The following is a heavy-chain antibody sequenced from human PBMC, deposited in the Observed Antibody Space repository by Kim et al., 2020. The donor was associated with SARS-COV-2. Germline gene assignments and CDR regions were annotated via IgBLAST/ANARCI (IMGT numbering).Heavy chain of an antibody. CDR1: GGSISSSIYY. Sequence: SETLSLTCTVSGGSISSSIYYWGWIRQPPGKGLEWIGSIYYSGSTYYNPSLKSRVTISVDTSRNQFSLKLSSVTAADTAVYYCARRYGYSYGPSDYWGQGTLGTVSS. D-gene: IGHD5-18*01. CDR2: IYYSGST. V-gene: IGHV4-39*01. J-gene: IGHJ4*02. CDR3: ARRYGYSYGPSDY.